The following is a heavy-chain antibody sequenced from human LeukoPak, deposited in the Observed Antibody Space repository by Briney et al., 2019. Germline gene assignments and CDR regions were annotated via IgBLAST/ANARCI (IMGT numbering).Heavy chain of an antibody. CDR2: IIPIFGTA. CDR3: ARDLQQLGSD. CDR1: GGTFSSYA. V-gene: IGHV1-69*13. Sequence: ASVKVSCKASGGTFSSYATSWVRQAPGQGLEWMGGIIPIFGTANYAQKFQGRVTITADESTSTAYMELSSLRSEDTAVYYCARDLQQLGSDWGQGTLVTVSS. J-gene: IGHJ4*02. D-gene: IGHD6-13*01.